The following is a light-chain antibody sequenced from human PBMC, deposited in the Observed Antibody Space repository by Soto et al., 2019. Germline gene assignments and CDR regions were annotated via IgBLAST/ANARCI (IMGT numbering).Light chain of an antibody. CDR3: QQYNSYPWT. CDR1: QSISSW. V-gene: IGKV1-5*01. J-gene: IGKJ1*01. Sequence: DIQMTQSPSTLSASVGDRVPIPCRASQSISSWLAWYQQPPGKAPKLLIYDATSLASGVPSRFSGSGSGTEFTLTITSLQPDDFATYYCQQYNSYPWTFGQGTKGDI. CDR2: DAT.